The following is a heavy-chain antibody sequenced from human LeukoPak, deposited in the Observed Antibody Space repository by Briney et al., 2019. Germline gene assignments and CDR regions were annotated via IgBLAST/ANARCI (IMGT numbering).Heavy chain of an antibody. CDR1: GFTFSDYD. J-gene: IGHJ4*02. CDR2: ISGGSERT. Sequence: GGSLRLSCATSGFTFSDYDMSWVRQAPGRGLEWVSGISGGSERTYYAGSVKGRFTISRDNSKDTLYLQMNSLTADDTAVYYCAKDSFYYFGSGSYWAYWGQGTLVTVSS. CDR3: AKDSFYYFGSGSYWAY. V-gene: IGHV3-23*01. D-gene: IGHD3-10*01.